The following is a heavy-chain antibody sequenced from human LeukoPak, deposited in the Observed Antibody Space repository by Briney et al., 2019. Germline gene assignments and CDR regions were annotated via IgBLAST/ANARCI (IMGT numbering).Heavy chain of an antibody. CDR1: GGPFSSYA. CDR3: ASGPNDPEGRFDY. Sequence: SVKVSCKASGGPFSSYAISWVRQAPGQGLEWIGRIVPIFGTANYAQKFQGRVTITADKSTSTAYMERSSLRSEDTAMYYCASGPNDPEGRFDYWGQGTLVTVSS. CDR2: IVPIFGTA. V-gene: IGHV1-69*06. J-gene: IGHJ4*02.